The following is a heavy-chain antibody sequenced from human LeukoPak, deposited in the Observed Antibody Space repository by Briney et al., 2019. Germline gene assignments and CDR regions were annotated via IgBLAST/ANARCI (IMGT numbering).Heavy chain of an antibody. V-gene: IGHV1-2*06. J-gene: IGHJ4*02. CDR3: ARGGLRFICSDH. Sequence: ASVKVSCKASGYTFTGYYMHWVRQAPGQGLEWMGRINPNSGGTNYAQKFQGRVTMTRNTSISTAYMELSSLRSEDTAVYYCARGGLRFICSDHWGQGTLVTVSS. CDR2: INPNSGGT. D-gene: IGHD5-12*01. CDR1: GYTFTGYY.